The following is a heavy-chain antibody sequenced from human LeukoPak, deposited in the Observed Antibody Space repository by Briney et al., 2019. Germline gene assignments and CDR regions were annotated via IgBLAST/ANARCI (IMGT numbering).Heavy chain of an antibody. Sequence: GGSLRLSCAASGFTFSGSAIHWVRQSSGKGLDWVGQIDKKDKGYATATAYSASVKGRFTISRDDSINTAYLQMKSLKTEDTALYYCTRESGTYNWFGPWGQGTLVTVSS. V-gene: IGHV3-73*01. J-gene: IGHJ5*02. CDR3: TRESGTYNWFGP. CDR2: IDKKDKGYATAT. D-gene: IGHD1-26*01. CDR1: GFTFSGSA.